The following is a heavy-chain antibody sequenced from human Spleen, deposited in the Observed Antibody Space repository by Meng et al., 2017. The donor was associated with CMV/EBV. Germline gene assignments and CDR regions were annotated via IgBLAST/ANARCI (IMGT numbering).Heavy chain of an antibody. D-gene: IGHD2-21*02. Sequence: QVQLQESGPGMVQPSGTLSLTCAVYGGVTRSSNLWTLVRQVPGKGLEWTGEIYHSGSTNYTPSLKSRVTISVDKFKTQFSLKLGSVTAADMAVYCSARIARRRILKYCGSDCSTTDYWGQGTLVTVSS. CDR3: ARIARRRILKYCGSDCSTTDY. J-gene: IGHJ4*02. V-gene: IGHV4-4*01. CDR2: IYHSGST. CDR1: GGVTRSSNL.